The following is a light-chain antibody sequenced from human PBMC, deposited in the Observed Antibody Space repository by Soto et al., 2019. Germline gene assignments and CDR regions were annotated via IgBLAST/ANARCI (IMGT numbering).Light chain of an antibody. J-gene: IGKJ5*01. CDR1: QRISSN. CDR2: AAS. Sequence: EIVMTQSPATLSVSPGERATLSCRASQRISSNLAWYQHKTGQAPRLLIYAASTRATGIPARFSGSGSETEFTLTISSLQSEDFAVYYCHHYHNWPMTFGQGTQLEIK. V-gene: IGKV3-15*01. CDR3: HHYHNWPMT.